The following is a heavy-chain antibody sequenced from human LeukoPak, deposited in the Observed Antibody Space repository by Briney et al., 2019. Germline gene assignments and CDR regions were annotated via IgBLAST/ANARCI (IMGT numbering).Heavy chain of an antibody. Sequence: SETLSLTCTVSGGSISSSSYYWGWIRQAPGRGLEWIGTIHYSGTTYSNPSLKSRVTMSVDMSKNQFSLNLSSVAAADTAVYHCARHPPVRYCSGGSCWFDPWGQGTLVTVSS. D-gene: IGHD2-15*01. J-gene: IGHJ5*02. V-gene: IGHV4-39*01. CDR3: ARHPPVRYCSGGSCWFDP. CDR1: GGSISSSSYY. CDR2: IHYSGTT.